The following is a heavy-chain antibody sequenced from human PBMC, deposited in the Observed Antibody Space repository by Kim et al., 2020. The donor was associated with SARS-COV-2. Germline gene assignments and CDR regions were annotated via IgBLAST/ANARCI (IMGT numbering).Heavy chain of an antibody. CDR2: IYYSGST. CDR1: RGSISSSSYY. CDR3: ARSFLWFGELLPPSWVSFYFDY. Sequence: SETLSLTCTVSRGSISSSSYYWGWIRQPPGKGLEWIGSIYYSGSTYYNPSLKSRVTISVDTSKNQFSLKLSSVTAADTAVYYCARSFLWFGELLPPSWVSFYFDYWGQGTLVTVSS. V-gene: IGHV4-39*01. J-gene: IGHJ4*02. D-gene: IGHD3-10*01.